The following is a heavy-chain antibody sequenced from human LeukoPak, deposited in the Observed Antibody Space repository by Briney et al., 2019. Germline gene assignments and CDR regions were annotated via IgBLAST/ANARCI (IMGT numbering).Heavy chain of an antibody. J-gene: IGHJ5*02. CDR2: ISSSSSYI. D-gene: IGHD1-26*01. CDR1: GFTFSSYS. Sequence: GGSLRLSCAASGFTFSSYSMNWVRQAPGKGLEWVSSISSSSSYIYYADSVKGRFTISRDNAKNSLYLQMNSLRAEDTAVYYCARDLFKGWELLRAPYWFDPWGQGTLVTVSS. CDR3: ARDLFKGWELLRAPYWFDP. V-gene: IGHV3-21*01.